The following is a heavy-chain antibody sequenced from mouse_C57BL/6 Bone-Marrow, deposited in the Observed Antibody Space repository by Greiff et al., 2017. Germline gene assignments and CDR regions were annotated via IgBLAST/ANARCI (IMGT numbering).Heavy chain of an antibody. J-gene: IGHJ2*01. D-gene: IGHD4-1*01. Sequence: LQQSGASVKISCKVSGYAFSTYWMNWVKQRPGKGLEWIGQIYPGDGDTNYNGKFKGKATLTADKSSSTASMQLSSLTSEDSAVYFCARDWDYFDYWGQGTTLTVSS. V-gene: IGHV1-80*01. CDR2: IYPGDGDT. CDR3: ARDWDYFDY. CDR1: GYAFSTYW.